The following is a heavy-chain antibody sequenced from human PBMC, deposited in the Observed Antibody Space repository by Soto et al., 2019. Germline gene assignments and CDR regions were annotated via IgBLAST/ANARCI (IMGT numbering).Heavy chain of an antibody. V-gene: IGHV1-18*01. D-gene: IGHD3-10*01. CDR2: ISAYNGNT. CDR3: ARDLKFYYGSGSPYFDY. CDR1: GYTFTSYG. Sequence: QVQLVQSGAEVKKPGASVKVSCKASGYTFTSYGISWVRQAPGQGLEWMGWISAYNGNTNYAQKLQGRVTMTTDTPTSTAYMELRSLRSDDTAVYYCARDLKFYYGSGSPYFDYWGQGTLVTVSS. J-gene: IGHJ4*02.